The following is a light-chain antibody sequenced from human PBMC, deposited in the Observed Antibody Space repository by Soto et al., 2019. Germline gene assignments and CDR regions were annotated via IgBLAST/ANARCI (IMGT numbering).Light chain of an antibody. CDR3: QQYNRNTWS. CDR2: GAS. V-gene: IGKV1-5*01. Sequence: DIHMTQSPSTLSASVGGRVTITCRASQSVGTWVAWYQQKPGKAPKLLIYGASNLESGVPSRFSGSGYGTEFTLTITTLQPDDFATYFCQQYNRNTWSFGPGTKVDIK. CDR1: QSVGTW. J-gene: IGKJ1*01.